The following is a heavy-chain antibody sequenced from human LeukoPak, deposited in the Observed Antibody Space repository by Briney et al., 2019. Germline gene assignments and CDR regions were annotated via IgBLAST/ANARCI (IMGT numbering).Heavy chain of an antibody. Sequence: SETLSLTCSVSGDSISGNYWSWMRQPPGQGLEWIGNIYYSGSTNYNPSLKSRVTMSVDTSKNQFSLNLSSVTAADTAVYYCARLLAGCPGGRCRAHFDYWGQGTLVTVSS. CDR2: IYYSGST. CDR3: ARLLAGCPGGRCRAHFDY. J-gene: IGHJ4*02. CDR1: GDSISGNY. D-gene: IGHD2-15*01. V-gene: IGHV4-59*01.